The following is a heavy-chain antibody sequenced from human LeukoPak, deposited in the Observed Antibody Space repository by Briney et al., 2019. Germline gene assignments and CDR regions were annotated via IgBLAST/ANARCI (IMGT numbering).Heavy chain of an antibody. Sequence: GGSLRLSCAASGFTFSSYSMNWVRQAPGKGLEWVSYISSSSSTIYYADSVKGRFTISRDNAKNSLYLQMNSLRDKDTAVYYCARDQQQLASPLDYWGQGTLVTVSS. V-gene: IGHV3-48*02. CDR1: GFTFSSYS. CDR3: ARDQQQLASPLDY. D-gene: IGHD6-13*01. J-gene: IGHJ4*02. CDR2: ISSSSSTI.